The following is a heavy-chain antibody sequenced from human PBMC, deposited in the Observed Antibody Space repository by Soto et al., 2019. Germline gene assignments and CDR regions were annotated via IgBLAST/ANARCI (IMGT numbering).Heavy chain of an antibody. V-gene: IGHV3-53*01. J-gene: IGHJ6*02. D-gene: IGHD2-15*01. CDR1: GFTVSYFY. CDR2: IYGGDST. Sequence: EVQLVESGGGLIQPGGSLRLSCAASGFTVSYFYMNWVRQAPGKGLEWVSVIYGGDSTYYADSVKGRFTTSRESSKNTVYLQMNSLRAEDTAVYCCARVDSVDYYYGMDVWGQGTTVTVSS. CDR3: ARVDSVDYYYGMDV.